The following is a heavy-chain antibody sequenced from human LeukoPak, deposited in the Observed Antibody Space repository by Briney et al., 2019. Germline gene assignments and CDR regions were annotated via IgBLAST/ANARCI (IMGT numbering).Heavy chain of an antibody. CDR2: VSHSGST. V-gene: IGHV4-34*01. Sequence: SETLSLTCAVYGGSFSDYYWNWIRQAPEKGLEWIGQVSHSGSTKYNPSLKSRATISVETSKSQFSLKLSSVTAADTAVYYCVLSYFDSDGLRDHWGQGTLVTVSS. CDR1: GGSFSDYY. D-gene: IGHD3-22*01. CDR3: VLSYFDSDGLRDH. J-gene: IGHJ4*02.